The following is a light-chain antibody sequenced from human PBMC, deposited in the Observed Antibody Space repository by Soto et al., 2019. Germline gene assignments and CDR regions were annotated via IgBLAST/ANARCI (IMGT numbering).Light chain of an antibody. CDR1: QSVSSSY. V-gene: IGKV3-20*01. Sequence: EIVLTQSPGTLSLSPGERATLSCRASQSVSSSYLVWYQQKPGQAPRLLIYGASSRATGIPDRFSGSGSGTDFTLTISRLEPEDFAVYYCQQYGTSPRITFGGGTKVDIK. J-gene: IGKJ4*02. CDR2: GAS. CDR3: QQYGTSPRIT.